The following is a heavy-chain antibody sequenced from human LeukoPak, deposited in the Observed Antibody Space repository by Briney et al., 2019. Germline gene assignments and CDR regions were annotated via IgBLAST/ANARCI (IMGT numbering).Heavy chain of an antibody. Sequence: GGSMRLSCSASGFTFCCYGMHWVRQAPGKGLEWVAVISYDGNNRYYADSVKGRFTISRDNSKNTLYLQMNSLRAEDTAVYFCAKDHYYYDSSGYYYCDYWGQGTLVTVSS. V-gene: IGHV3-30*18. D-gene: IGHD3-22*01. J-gene: IGHJ4*02. CDR1: GFTFCCYG. CDR2: ISYDGNNR. CDR3: AKDHYYYDSSGYYYCDY.